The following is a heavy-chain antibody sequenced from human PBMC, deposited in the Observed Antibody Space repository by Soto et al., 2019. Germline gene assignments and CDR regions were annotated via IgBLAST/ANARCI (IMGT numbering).Heavy chain of an antibody. CDR2: IKPNSGGT. CDR1: GYTFTGYY. CDR3: VRLTGAL. D-gene: IGHD1-26*01. Sequence: QVQLVQSGAEVKKPGASVKVSCKAFGYTFTGYYMHWVRQAPGQGLEWMGWIKPNSGGTHYAEKFQRRVTMTRDTSISTAYMELNSLNTDEQVVYYSVRLTGALWGQGRQVIVSS. V-gene: IGHV1-2*02. J-gene: IGHJ4*02.